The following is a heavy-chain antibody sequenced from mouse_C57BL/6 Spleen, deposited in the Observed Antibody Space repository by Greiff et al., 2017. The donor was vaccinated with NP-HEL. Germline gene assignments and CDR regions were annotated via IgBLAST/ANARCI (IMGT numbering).Heavy chain of an antibody. V-gene: IGHV1-5*01. CDR1: GYTFTSYW. J-gene: IGHJ2*01. CDR3: TQETAQASYYFDY. D-gene: IGHD3-2*02. CDR2: IYPGNSDT. Sequence: VQLQQSGTVLARPGASVKMSCKTSGYTFTSYWMHWVKQRPGQGLEWIGAIYPGNSDTSYNQKFKGKAKLTAVTSASTAYMELSSLTNEDSAVYYCTQETAQASYYFDYWGQGTTLTVSS.